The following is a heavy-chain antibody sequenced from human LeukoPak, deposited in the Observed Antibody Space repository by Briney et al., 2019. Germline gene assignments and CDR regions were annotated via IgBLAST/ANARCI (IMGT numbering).Heavy chain of an antibody. J-gene: IGHJ4*02. CDR2: ISGNSGDT. V-gene: IGHV3-11*06. Sequence: PGGSLRLSCAASGFTFSDSYMTWVRQAPGKGLEWLSYISGNSGDTNYADSVKGRFTISRDNSKNTLYLQMGSLKAEDMAVYYCARVGTPLVTDYWGQGTLVTVSS. CDR3: ARVGTPLVTDY. CDR1: GFTFSDSY. D-gene: IGHD5-18*01.